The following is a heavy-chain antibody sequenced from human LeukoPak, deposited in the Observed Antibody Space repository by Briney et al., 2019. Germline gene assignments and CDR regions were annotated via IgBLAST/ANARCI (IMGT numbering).Heavy chain of an antibody. D-gene: IGHD2-15*01. CDR3: ARALGYCSGGSCTRGYNWFDP. V-gene: IGHV4-39*01. CDR2: IYYGGST. Sequence: SETLSLTCTVSGGSISSSDYYWGWIRQPPGKGLEWIGSIYYGGSTYYNPSLKSRVTISVDASMNQFSLKLSFVTTADTAVYYCARALGYCSGGSCTRGYNWFDPWGQGTLVTVPS. J-gene: IGHJ5*02. CDR1: GGSISSSDYY.